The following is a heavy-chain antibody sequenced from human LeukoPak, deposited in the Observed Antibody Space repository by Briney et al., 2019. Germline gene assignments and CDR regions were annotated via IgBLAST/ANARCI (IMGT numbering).Heavy chain of an antibody. CDR1: GGSFSGYC. J-gene: IGHJ2*01. D-gene: IGHD5-18*01. CDR2: INHSGST. V-gene: IGHV4-34*01. Sequence: PSETLSLTCAVYGGSFSGYCWSWIRQPPGKGLEWIREINHSGSTNYNPSLKSRVTISVDTSKNQFFLKLSSVTAADTAVYYCARGRMLWLPPSGVWYFDLWGRGTLVTVSS. CDR3: ARGRMLWLPPSGVWYFDL.